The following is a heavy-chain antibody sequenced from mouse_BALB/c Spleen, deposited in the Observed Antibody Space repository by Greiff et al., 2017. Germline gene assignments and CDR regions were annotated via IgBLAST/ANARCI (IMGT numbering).Heavy chain of an antibody. CDR1: GYSITSDYA. V-gene: IGHV3-2*02. Sequence: EVKLQESGPGLVKPSQSLSLTCTVTGYSITSDYAWNWIRQFPGNKLEWMGYISYSGSTSYNPSLKSRISITRDTSKNQFFLQLNSVTTEDTATYYCARGPYYGNAWFAYWGQGTLVTVSA. CDR2: ISYSGST. CDR3: ARGPYYGNAWFAY. J-gene: IGHJ3*01. D-gene: IGHD2-10*01.